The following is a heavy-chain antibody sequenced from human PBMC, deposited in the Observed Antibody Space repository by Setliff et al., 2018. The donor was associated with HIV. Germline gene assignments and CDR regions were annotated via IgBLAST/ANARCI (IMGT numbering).Heavy chain of an antibody. CDR2: INWNGGGT. D-gene: IGHD4-17*01. V-gene: IGHV3-20*04. J-gene: IGHJ4*02. CDR1: GFTFDDYG. CDR3: ASRPSGDYGPWDY. Sequence: PGGSLRLSCAASGFTFDDYGMSWVRQVPGKGLEWVSSINWNGGGTDYADSVKGRFTISRDNSKDTLYLQMNSLRPEDTAVYYCASRPSGDYGPWDYWGRGTLVTVSS.